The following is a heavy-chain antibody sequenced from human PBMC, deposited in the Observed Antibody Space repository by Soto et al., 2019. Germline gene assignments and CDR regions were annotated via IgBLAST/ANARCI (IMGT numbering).Heavy chain of an antibody. V-gene: IGHV1-69*12. CDR1: GGTFSTSA. CDR3: ARDNDRPQLGGNYYYILDV. Sequence: QVQLEQSGAEVKKPGSSVKVSCKASGGTFSTSAISWVRQAPGQGLEWMGGIMPIFRTPDYAQKFQGRVTVSADESTSTAYMELGGLRSDDTAVYYCARDNDRPQLGGNYYYILDVWGQGTTITVSS. D-gene: IGHD2-8*01. J-gene: IGHJ6*02. CDR2: IMPIFRTP.